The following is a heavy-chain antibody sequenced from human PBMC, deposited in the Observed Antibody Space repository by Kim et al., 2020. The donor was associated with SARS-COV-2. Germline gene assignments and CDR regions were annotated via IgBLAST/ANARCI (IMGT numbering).Heavy chain of an antibody. J-gene: IGHJ6*02. D-gene: IGHD3-22*01. CDR2: ISGSGGST. Sequence: GGSLRLSCAASGFTFSSYAMSWVRHAPGKGLEWVSAISGSGGSTYYADSVKGRFTISRDNSKNTLYLQMNSLRAEDTAVYYCAKARTTMIVVVITTGYYYGMDVWGQGTPVTVAS. CDR1: GFTFSSYA. V-gene: IGHV3-23*01. CDR3: AKARTTMIVVVITTGYYYGMDV.